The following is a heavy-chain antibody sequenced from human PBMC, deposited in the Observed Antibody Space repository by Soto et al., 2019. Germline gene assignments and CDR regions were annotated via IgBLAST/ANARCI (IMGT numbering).Heavy chain of an antibody. CDR2: ISGSGGYI. J-gene: IGHJ4*02. CDR3: ARDRQSTPWYAADY. Sequence: PGGSLRLSCEGSGFTFSSYSMNWVRQAPGKGLEWVSSISGSGGYIYYADSVKGRFTISRDNAKNSLYLQMTSLRDEDTALYYCARDRQSTPWYAADYWGQGSLVTV. D-gene: IGHD6-13*01. V-gene: IGHV3-21*01. CDR1: GFTFSSYS.